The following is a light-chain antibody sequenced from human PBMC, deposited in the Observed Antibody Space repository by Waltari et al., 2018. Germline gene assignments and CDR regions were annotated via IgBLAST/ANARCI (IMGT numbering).Light chain of an antibody. J-gene: IGLJ3*02. Sequence: SVLTQPPSESGTPGQSVTIPCSGSRSTIGSHSVFWYQKVPGTAPKLLNYRNNQRPSGVPDRFSGSKSGTSASLAISGLRSEDEADYYCAAWDDSLSGRVFGGGTKVTVL. CDR2: RNN. V-gene: IGLV1-47*01. CDR3: AAWDDSLSGRV. CDR1: RSTIGSHS.